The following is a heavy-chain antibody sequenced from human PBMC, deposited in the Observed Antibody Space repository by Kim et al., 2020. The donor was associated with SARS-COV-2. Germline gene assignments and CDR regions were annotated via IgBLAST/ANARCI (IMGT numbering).Heavy chain of an antibody. CDR1: GYSFTSYW. CDR2: IDPSDSYT. D-gene: IGHD3-10*01. CDR3: ARLPLWFGEAAPSYGMDV. Sequence: GESLKISCKGSGYSFTSYWISWVRQMPGKGLEWMGRIDPSDSYTNYSPSFQGHVTISADKSISTAYLQWSSLKASDTAMYYCARLPLWFGEAAPSYGMDVWGQGTTVTVSS. J-gene: IGHJ6*02. V-gene: IGHV5-10-1*01.